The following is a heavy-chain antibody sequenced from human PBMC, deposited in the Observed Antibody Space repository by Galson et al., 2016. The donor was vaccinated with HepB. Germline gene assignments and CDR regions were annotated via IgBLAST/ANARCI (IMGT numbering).Heavy chain of an antibody. Sequence: SLRLSCAAPGFTFSTYGMSWVRQAPGKGLEWVSVISGSGGSTYYADSVKGRFTISRDNSKNTLYLQMNSRRAEDTAVYYCARVITMVRGILKQRDYYGMDVWGQGTTVTVSS. V-gene: IGHV3-23*01. CDR1: GFTFSTYG. D-gene: IGHD3-10*01. J-gene: IGHJ6*02. CDR2: ISGSGGST. CDR3: ARVITMVRGILKQRDYYGMDV.